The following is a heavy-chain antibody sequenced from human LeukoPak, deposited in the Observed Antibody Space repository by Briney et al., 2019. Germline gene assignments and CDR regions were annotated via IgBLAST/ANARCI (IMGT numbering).Heavy chain of an antibody. D-gene: IGHD5-12*01. CDR1: GGYISSYY. CDR3: ARANRYDLYFDY. CDR2: IYYSGSS. Sequence: PSETLSLTCTVSGGYISSYYWSWIRQPPGKGLEWIGYIYYSGSSNYNPSLKSRVNISVVTSKNQISLKLNSVTAADTAVYYCARANRYDLYFDYWGQGTLVTVSS. V-gene: IGHV4-59*01. J-gene: IGHJ4*02.